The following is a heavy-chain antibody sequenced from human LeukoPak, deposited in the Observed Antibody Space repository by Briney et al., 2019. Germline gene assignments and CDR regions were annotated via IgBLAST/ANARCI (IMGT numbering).Heavy chain of an antibody. Sequence: GGSLRLSCAASGFTFSDYYMSWIRQAPGKGLEWVSYISSSGSTIYYADSVKGRFTISRDNAKNSLYLQMSSLRAEDTAVYYCARAFIVVVPAAPGEWFDPWGQGTLVTVSS. D-gene: IGHD2-2*01. V-gene: IGHV3-11*01. J-gene: IGHJ5*02. CDR1: GFTFSDYY. CDR3: ARAFIVVVPAAPGEWFDP. CDR2: ISSSGSTI.